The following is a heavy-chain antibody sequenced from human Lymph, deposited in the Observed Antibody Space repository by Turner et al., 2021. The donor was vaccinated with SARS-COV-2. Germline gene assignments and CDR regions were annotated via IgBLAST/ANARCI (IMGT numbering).Heavy chain of an antibody. Sequence: QVQLVQSGAEVKKPGASVKVTCKAPGYTFTSYDINWVRQATGQGLEWMGWMNPNSGNTGYAQKFQGRVTMTRNTSISTAYMELSSLRSDDTAVYYCARGRYSGGGMDVWGQGTTVTVSS. V-gene: IGHV1-8*02. CDR1: GYTFTSYD. D-gene: IGHD1-26*01. CDR3: ARGRYSGGGMDV. CDR2: MNPNSGNT. J-gene: IGHJ6*02.